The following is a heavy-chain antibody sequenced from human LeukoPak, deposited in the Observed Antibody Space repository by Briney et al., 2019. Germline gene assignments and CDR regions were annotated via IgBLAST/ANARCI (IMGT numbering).Heavy chain of an antibody. CDR3: ARRYPIYDAFDI. Sequence: LGESLKISCEGSGYSFTSYWICWVRQMPGKGLEWMGIIYPVDSDTRYSPSFQGQGTISADKSIRTAYLQWSSLKASDTAMYYCARRYPIYDAFDIWGQGTMVTVSS. V-gene: IGHV5-51*01. D-gene: IGHD3-16*02. CDR1: GYSFTSYW. J-gene: IGHJ3*02. CDR2: IYPVDSDT.